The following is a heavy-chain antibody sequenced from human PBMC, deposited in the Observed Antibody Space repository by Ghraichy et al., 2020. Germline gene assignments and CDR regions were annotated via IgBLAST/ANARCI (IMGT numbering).Heavy chain of an antibody. D-gene: IGHD2-21*01. CDR1: GGSISSYY. J-gene: IGHJ5*02. CDR3: ARAICGGEAAICNWFDP. V-gene: IGHV4-59*01. CDR2: IYYSGST. Sequence: SETLSLTCTVSGGSISSYYWSWIRQPPGKGLEWIGYIYYSGSTNYNPSLKSRVTISVDTSKNQFSLKLSSVTAADTAVYYCARAICGGEAAICNWFDPWGQGTLVTVSS.